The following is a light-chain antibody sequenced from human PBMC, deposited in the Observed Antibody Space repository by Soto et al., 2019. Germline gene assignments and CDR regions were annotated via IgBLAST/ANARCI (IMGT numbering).Light chain of an antibody. CDR3: CSYAGSSTPYV. V-gene: IGLV2-11*01. CDR1: SNDVGRFDY. Sequence: QSALTQPRSVSGSPGRSVTISCTGTSNDVGRFDYVSWYQQHPGKAPKVIIYDVNERPSGVPNRFSGSKSGNTASLTISGLQADDEADYYCCSYAGSSTPYVFGTGTKVTVL. CDR2: DVN. J-gene: IGLJ1*01.